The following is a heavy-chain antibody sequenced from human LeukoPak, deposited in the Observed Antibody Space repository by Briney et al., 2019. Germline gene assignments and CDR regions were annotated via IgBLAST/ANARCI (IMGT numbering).Heavy chain of an antibody. CDR2: IIPILGTV. CDR1: GGTFSSYS. CDR3: VLQLTIYFDH. J-gene: IGHJ4*02. D-gene: IGHD3-3*01. Sequence: ASVKVSCKASGGTFSSYSITWVRQAPGQGLEWMGRIIPILGTVNYAQKFQGRVTITADKSTTTAYMELSSLRSEDTAVYYCVLQLTIYFDHWGQGTLVTVPS. V-gene: IGHV1-69*08.